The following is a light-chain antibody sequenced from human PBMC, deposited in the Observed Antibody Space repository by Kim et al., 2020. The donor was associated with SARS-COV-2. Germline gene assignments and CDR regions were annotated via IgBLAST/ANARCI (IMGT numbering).Light chain of an antibody. CDR1: QSVASNH. CDR3: QQYDRPPYT. Sequence: LSPGNRGTLSCRASQSVASNHFALFQQKPGQAPRLLIYGTSSRAPAIPDRFSASGSGTDFTLTISRLEPEDFAIYYCQQYDRPPYTFGQGTKLEI. J-gene: IGKJ2*01. V-gene: IGKV3-20*01. CDR2: GTS.